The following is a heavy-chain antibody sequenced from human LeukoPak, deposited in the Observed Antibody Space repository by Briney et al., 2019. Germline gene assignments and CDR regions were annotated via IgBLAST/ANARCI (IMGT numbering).Heavy chain of an antibody. CDR2: IYWDDDK. CDR1: GFSLTTSGVG. J-gene: IGHJ4*02. Sequence: SGPTLVNPTQTLTLTCTFSGFSLTTSGVGVCLIRQPPGKALEWLALIYWDDDKRYSPFLKSRITITKDTSKDQVVLTMTNMDPVDTATYYRAHSLVRGRSTPFDYWGQGTLVTVSS. CDR3: AHSLVRGRSTPFDY. D-gene: IGHD3-10*01. V-gene: IGHV2-5*02.